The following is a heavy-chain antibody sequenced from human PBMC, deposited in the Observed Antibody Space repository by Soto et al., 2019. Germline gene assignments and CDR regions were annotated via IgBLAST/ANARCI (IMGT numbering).Heavy chain of an antibody. Sequence: SETLSLTCTVSGGSISSGYYWSWIRQYPGKGLEWIGYIYYSGNTYYNPSLKSRVSISLDTSKSQFSLKLDSVTAADTAVYYCARDAPVALGVPNSIDVWGQGTTVTVSS. D-gene: IGHD3-3*02. V-gene: IGHV4-31*03. CDR2: IYYSGNT. CDR1: GGSISSGYY. J-gene: IGHJ6*02. CDR3: ARDAPVALGVPNSIDV.